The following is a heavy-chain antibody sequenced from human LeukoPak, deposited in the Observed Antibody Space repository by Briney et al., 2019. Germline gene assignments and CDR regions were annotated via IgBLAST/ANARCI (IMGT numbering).Heavy chain of an antibody. CDR2: ISDSSTHT. J-gene: IGHJ4*02. Sequence: GGSLRLSCAASGFTFSDYFMSWIRQAPGKGLEWVSYISDSSTHTDYADSVKGRFTISRDNAKNSLYLQLNSLRAEDTAVYYCARGALSRDGYNLWGQGPLVTVSS. D-gene: IGHD5-24*01. V-gene: IGHV3-11*06. CDR1: GFTFSDYF. CDR3: ARGALSRDGYNL.